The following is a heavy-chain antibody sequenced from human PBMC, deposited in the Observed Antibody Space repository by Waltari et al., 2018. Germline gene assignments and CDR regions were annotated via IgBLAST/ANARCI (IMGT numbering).Heavy chain of an antibody. CDR3: ARAASSTEDYFDY. V-gene: IGHV4-34*01. CDR1: GGSFSGYY. J-gene: IGHJ4*02. CDR2: INHSGST. Sequence: QVQLQQWGAGLLKPSETLSLTCAVYGGSFSGYYWSWIRQHPGKGLEWIGEINHSGSTNYTPSPKIRVTISVDTSKNHSSLKLSSVTAADTAVYYCARAASSTEDYFDYWGQGTLVTVSS. D-gene: IGHD2-2*01.